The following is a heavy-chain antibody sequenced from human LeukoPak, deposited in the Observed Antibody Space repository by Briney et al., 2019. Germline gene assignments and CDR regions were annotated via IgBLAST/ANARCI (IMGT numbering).Heavy chain of an antibody. CDR2: INPNSGDT. CDR3: ARDRESYSSGSYFI. V-gene: IGHV1-2*02. J-gene: IGHJ4*02. D-gene: IGHD3-10*01. CDR1: GYTFTAYY. Sequence: ASVKVSCTASGYTFTAYYIHWVRQAPGQGLEWVGWINPNSGDTNYAQKFRDRVTMARDTSVTAAYMELSSLGSDDSAVYYCARDRESYSSGSYFIWGQGSLITVSS.